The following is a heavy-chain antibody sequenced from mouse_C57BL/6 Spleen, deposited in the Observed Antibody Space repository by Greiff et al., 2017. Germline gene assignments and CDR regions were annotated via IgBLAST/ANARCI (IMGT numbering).Heavy chain of an antibody. CDR2: IYPGDGDT. Sequence: VQLQQSGPELVKPGASVKISCKASGYAFSSSWMNWVKQRPGKGLEWIGRIYPGDGDTNYNGKFKGKATLTADKSSSTAYMQLSSLTSEDSAVYFCARGVDGDYWGQGTTLTVSS. CDR1: GYAFSSSW. V-gene: IGHV1-82*01. CDR3: ARGVDGDY. J-gene: IGHJ2*01.